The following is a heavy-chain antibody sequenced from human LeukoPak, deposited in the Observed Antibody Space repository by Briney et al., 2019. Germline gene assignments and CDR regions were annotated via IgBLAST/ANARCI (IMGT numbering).Heavy chain of an antibody. CDR1: GYTFTSYG. D-gene: IGHD3-10*01. CDR2: ISAYNGNT. J-gene: IGHJ3*02. V-gene: IGHV1-18*01. CDR3: ARNYGSGSYVGYAFDI. Sequence: GASVKVSYKASGYTFTSYGISWVRQAPGQGLEWMGWISAYNGNTNYAQKLQGRVTMTTDTSTSTAYMELRSLRSDDTAVYYCARNYGSGSYVGYAFDIWGQGTMVTVSS.